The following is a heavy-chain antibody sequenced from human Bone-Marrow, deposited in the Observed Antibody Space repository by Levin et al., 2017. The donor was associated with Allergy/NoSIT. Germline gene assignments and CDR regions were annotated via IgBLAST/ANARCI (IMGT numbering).Heavy chain of an antibody. CDR3: ARAPDYGEFDI. CDR2: INPNSGGT. V-gene: IGHV1-2*06. Sequence: GGSLRLSCKASAYTFTGYYIHWVRQAPGQGLEWMGRINPNSGGTNYAQKFQGRVTMTRDTSISTAYMELNRLTSDDTAVYYCARAPDYGEFDIWGQGTMVTVSS. J-gene: IGHJ3*02. D-gene: IGHD4-17*01. CDR1: AYTFTGYY.